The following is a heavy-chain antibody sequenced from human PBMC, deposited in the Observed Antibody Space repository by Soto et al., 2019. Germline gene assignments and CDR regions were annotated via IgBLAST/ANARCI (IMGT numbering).Heavy chain of an antibody. V-gene: IGHV4-39*01. CDR1: GGSISSSSYY. J-gene: IGHJ6*02. CDR2: IYYSGST. Sequence: SETLSLTCTVSGGSISSSSYYWGWIRQPPGKGLEWIGSIYYSGSTYYNPSLKSRVTISVDTSKNQFSLKLSSVTAADTAVYYCGRVRGVYYYYGMDVWGQGTTVTVSS. CDR3: GRVRGVYYYYGMDV. D-gene: IGHD3-10*02.